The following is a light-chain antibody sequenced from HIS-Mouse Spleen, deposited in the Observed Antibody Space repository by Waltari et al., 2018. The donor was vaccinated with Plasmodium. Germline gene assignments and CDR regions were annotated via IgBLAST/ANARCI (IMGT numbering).Light chain of an antibody. CDR2: DAS. Sequence: EIVLTQSPATLSLSPGERATLSCRASQSVSSYLACYQQYPGQAPRLLIYDASNRATGIPARFSGSGSGTDFTLTISSLEPEDFAVYYCQQRSNWPLYTFGQGTKLEIK. CDR1: QSVSSY. J-gene: IGKJ2*01. V-gene: IGKV3-11*01. CDR3: QQRSNWPLYT.